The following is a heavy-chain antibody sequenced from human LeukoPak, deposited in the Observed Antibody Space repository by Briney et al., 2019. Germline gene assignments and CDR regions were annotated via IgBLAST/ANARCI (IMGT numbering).Heavy chain of an antibody. CDR1: GFNFANHA. CDR2: ISGGGDIT. D-gene: IGHD2-21*02. Sequence: GGSLRLACAASGFNFANHAMSWVRQTPGKGLEWVSAISGGGDITYYADSVTGRFTISRDNSKDTLFLQMHSLRPGDTAVYYCVREDTPATANYWGQGTLVTISS. J-gene: IGHJ4*02. CDR3: VREDTPATANY. V-gene: IGHV3-23*01.